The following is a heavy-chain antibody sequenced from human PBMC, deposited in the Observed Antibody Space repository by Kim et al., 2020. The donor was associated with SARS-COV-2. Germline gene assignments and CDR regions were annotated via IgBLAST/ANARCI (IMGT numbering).Heavy chain of an antibody. CDR3: ARGGGSYYFPEDFDY. V-gene: IGHV3-48*03. CDR1: GFTFSSYE. J-gene: IGHJ4*02. CDR2: ISSSGSTI. Sequence: GGSLRLSCAASGFTFSSYEMNWVRQAPGKGLEWVSYISSSGSTIYYADSVKGRFTISRDNAKNSLYLQMNSLRAEDTAVYYCARGGGSYYFPEDFDYWGQGTLVTVSS. D-gene: IGHD1-26*01.